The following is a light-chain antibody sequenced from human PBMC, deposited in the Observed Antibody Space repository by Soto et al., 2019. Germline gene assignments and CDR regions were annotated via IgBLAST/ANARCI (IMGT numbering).Light chain of an antibody. CDR2: DAS. Sequence: EIVLTQSPATLSSSPGERATLSCTASQSVSSYLAGYQQKPGQAPRLLIYDASNRATGIPARFSGSRSGTDFTLTISSLEPEDFAVYYCQRRSNSLTFGGGTKVEIK. CDR3: QRRSNSLT. CDR1: QSVSSY. V-gene: IGKV3-11*01. J-gene: IGKJ4*01.